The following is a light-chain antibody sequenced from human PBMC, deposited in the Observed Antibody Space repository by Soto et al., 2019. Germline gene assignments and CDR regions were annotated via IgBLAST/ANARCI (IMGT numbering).Light chain of an antibody. CDR3: QQYNNWPT. CDR1: QSVSSH. J-gene: IGKJ3*01. CDR2: RAS. V-gene: IGKV3-15*01. Sequence: EILMTQSPGTLSVSLGERATLSCRASQSVSSHLAWYQQKPGQAPRLLIYRASTRATGIPARFSGSGSGTEFTPPLTSLQSEDFAVYYCQQYNNWPTFGPGTKVDIK.